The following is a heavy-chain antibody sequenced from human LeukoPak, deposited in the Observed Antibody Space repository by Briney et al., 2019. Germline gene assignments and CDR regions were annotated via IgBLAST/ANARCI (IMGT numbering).Heavy chain of an antibody. CDR1: GFTFSGYS. Sequence: GGSLRLSCAASGFTFSGYSLNWLRQAPGKGLEWISYISSGSETIYYADSVKGRFTISRDNGKNALYLEMSSLRAEDTAVYYCARELSGSSSRHFDYWGQGTLVTVSS. J-gene: IGHJ4*02. CDR2: ISSGSETI. CDR3: ARELSGSSSRHFDY. V-gene: IGHV3-48*01. D-gene: IGHD6-13*01.